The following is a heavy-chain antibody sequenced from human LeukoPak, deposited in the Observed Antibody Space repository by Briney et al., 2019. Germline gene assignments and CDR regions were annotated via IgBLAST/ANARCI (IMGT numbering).Heavy chain of an antibody. D-gene: IGHD6-13*01. CDR2: INPNSGGT. Sequence: ASVKVSRKASGYTFTGYYMHWVRQAPGQGLEWMGWINPNSGGTNYAQKFQGRVTMTRDTSISTAYMELSRLRSDDTAVYYCATCKQQLVLPDYWGQGTLVTVSS. J-gene: IGHJ4*02. CDR1: GYTFTGYY. CDR3: ATCKQQLVLPDY. V-gene: IGHV1-2*02.